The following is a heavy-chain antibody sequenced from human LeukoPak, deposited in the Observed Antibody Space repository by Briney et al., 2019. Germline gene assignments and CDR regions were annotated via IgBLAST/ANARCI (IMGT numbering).Heavy chain of an antibody. V-gene: IGHV4-30-4*08. J-gene: IGHJ4*02. CDR1: GGSFSGYY. D-gene: IGHD5-12*01. CDR3: ARVGYSGYDYHTYYFDY. Sequence: SETLSLTCAVYGGSFSGYYWSWIRQPPGKGLEWIGYIYYSGSTYYNPSLRSRVTISVDTSKNQFSLKLSSVTAADTAVYYCARVGYSGYDYHTYYFDYWGQGTLVTVSS. CDR2: IYYSGST.